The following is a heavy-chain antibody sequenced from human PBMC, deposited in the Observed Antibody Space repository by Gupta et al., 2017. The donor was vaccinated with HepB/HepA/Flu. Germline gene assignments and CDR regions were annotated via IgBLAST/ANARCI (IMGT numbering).Heavy chain of an antibody. CDR1: GFIFSSYG. CDR2: ISFDGSDK. Sequence: QVQLVESGGGVVQPGRSLRLSCAASGFIFSSYGMHWVRQAPGKGLEWVAVISFDGSDKFYADSVKGRFTISRDHSKNTLSLQMNSLRAEDTAVYYCAKDRYYYDSSGYYYYFDYWGQGTLVTVSS. J-gene: IGHJ4*02. V-gene: IGHV3-30*18. CDR3: AKDRYYYDSSGYYYYFDY. D-gene: IGHD3-22*01.